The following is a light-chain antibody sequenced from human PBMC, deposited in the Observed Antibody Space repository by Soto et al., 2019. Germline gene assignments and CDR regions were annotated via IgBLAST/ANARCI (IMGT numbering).Light chain of an antibody. CDR3: QQYGPSPWT. J-gene: IGKJ1*01. V-gene: IGKV3-20*01. CDR2: GAS. Sequence: EIVLTQSPGTLSLSPGERATLSCRASQSVSSSFLAWYQQKPGQAPRLLIYGASSRDPGIPDRFSGSGSGTDFTLTISRLEPEDLAVYYCQQYGPSPWTFGQGTKVEIK. CDR1: QSVSSSF.